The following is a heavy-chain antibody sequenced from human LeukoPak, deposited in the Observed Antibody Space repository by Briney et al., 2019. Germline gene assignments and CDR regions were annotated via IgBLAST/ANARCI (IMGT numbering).Heavy chain of an antibody. V-gene: IGHV3-11*04. CDR1: GFTFSDYN. J-gene: IGHJ4*02. Sequence: PGGSLRLSCAASGFTFSDYNMRWIRQAPGKGLEWVSSISRSGSTKYYADSVKGRFILSRDNSRNTLSLEMNSLRAEDTAVYYCAKDHVGTWSALDYWGQGTLVTVSS. D-gene: IGHD6-13*01. CDR2: ISRSGSTK. CDR3: AKDHVGTWSALDY.